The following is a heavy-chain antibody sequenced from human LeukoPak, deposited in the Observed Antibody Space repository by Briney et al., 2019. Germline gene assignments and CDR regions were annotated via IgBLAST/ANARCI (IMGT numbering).Heavy chain of an antibody. J-gene: IGHJ6*04. CDR1: GFTFSSYW. CDR3: ARLNGYYYYYGMDV. V-gene: IGHV3-74*01. Sequence: PGGSLRLSCAASGFTFSSYWMHWVRQAPGKGLVWVSRINSDGSSTSYADSVKGRFTISRDNAKNTLYLQMNSLRAEDTAVYYCARLNGYYYYYGMDVWGRGTTVTVSS. CDR2: INSDGSST. D-gene: IGHD5-24*01.